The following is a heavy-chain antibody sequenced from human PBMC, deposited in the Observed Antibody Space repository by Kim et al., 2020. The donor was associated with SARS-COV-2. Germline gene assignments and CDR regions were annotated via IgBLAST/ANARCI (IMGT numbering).Heavy chain of an antibody. CDR3: AKESGSGSYYAWTYYYYGMDV. J-gene: IGHJ6*02. CDR2: ISYDGSNK. D-gene: IGHD3-10*01. Sequence: GGSLRLSCAACGFTFSSYGMHWVRQAPGKGLEWVAVISYDGSNKYYPDSVKGRFTISRDNSKNTLYLQMNSLRAEDTAVYYCAKESGSGSYYAWTYYYYGMDVWGQGTTVTVSS. V-gene: IGHV3-30*18. CDR1: GFTFSSYG.